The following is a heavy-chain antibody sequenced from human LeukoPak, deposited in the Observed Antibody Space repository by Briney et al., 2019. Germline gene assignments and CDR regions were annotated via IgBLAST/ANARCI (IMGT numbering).Heavy chain of an antibody. Sequence: ASVKVSCKTSGYVFINYYIHWVRLAPGQGLQWMGWINPNSGNTGYAQKFQGRVTITRNTSISTAYMELSSLRSEDTAVYYCARGRRGWPLDYWGQGTLVTVSS. CDR3: ARGRRGWPLDY. J-gene: IGHJ4*02. CDR1: GYVFINYY. CDR2: INPNSGNT. D-gene: IGHD6-19*01. V-gene: IGHV1-8*03.